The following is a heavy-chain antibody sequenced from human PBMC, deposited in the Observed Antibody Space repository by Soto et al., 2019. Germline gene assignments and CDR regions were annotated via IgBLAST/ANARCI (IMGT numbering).Heavy chain of an antibody. CDR3: ARDPAPPGPSNMIVVVSEGGAFYI. V-gene: IGHV1-46*01. D-gene: IGHD3-22*01. J-gene: IGHJ3*02. Sequence: GGSVQVSCKASGYTFTSYYMHWVRQAPGQGLEWMGIINPSGGSTSYAQKFQGRVTMTRDTSTSTVYMELSSLRSEDTAVYYCARDPAPPGPSNMIVVVSEGGAFYIWGQGTMVTVS. CDR2: INPSGGST. CDR1: GYTFTSYY.